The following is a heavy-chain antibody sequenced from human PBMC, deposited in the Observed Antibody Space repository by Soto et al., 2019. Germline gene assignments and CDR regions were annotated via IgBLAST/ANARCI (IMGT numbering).Heavy chain of an antibody. D-gene: IGHD2-15*01. CDR1: GFTFSSYA. J-gene: IGHJ3*02. CDR3: ARPQTVAARPYDAFDI. CDR2: ISYDGSNK. Sequence: HXGSLRLSCAASGFTFSSYAMHWVRQAAGKGLEWVAVISYDGSNKYYADSVKGRFTISRDNSKNTLYLQMNSLRAEDTAVYYCARPQTVAARPYDAFDIWGQGTMVTVSS. V-gene: IGHV3-30-3*01.